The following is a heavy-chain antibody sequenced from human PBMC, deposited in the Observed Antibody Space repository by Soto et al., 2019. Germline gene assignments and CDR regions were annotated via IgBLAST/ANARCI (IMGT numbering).Heavy chain of an antibody. CDR3: AKDRAWLLLKNAFDI. CDR2: ISGSGGST. D-gene: IGHD3-22*01. J-gene: IGHJ3*02. V-gene: IGHV3-23*01. Sequence: EVQLLESGGGLVQPGGSLRLSCAASGFTFSSYAMSWVRQAPGKGLEWVSAISGSGGSTYYADSVKGRFTISRDNSKNTLDLPMNSLRAEDTAVYYCAKDRAWLLLKNAFDIWGQGTMVTVSS. CDR1: GFTFSSYA.